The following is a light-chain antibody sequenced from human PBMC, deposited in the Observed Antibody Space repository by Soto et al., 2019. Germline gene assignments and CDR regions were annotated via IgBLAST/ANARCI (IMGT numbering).Light chain of an antibody. Sequence: EIVMTQSPATLSLSPGERATLSCRASQSVSSSYLSWYQQKPGQAPRLLIYGASTRATGIPARFSGSGSGTDFTLTISSLQPEDFAVYYCQQDYNPPRTFGQGTKVEIK. CDR2: GAS. CDR3: QQDYNPPRT. J-gene: IGKJ1*01. V-gene: IGKV3D-7*01. CDR1: QSVSSSY.